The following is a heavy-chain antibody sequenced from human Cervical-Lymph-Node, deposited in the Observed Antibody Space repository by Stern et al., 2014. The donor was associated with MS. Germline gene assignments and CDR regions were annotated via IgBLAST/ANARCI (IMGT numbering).Heavy chain of an antibody. D-gene: IGHD6-19*01. J-gene: IGHJ4*02. Sequence: EVHLVESGGGLVQPGGSLRLSCAASGFTFSDYVINWVRQAPGKGLEWVSGISGNGFDTYYGDSVKGRFTISRDNSKNTLYLQMNSLRAEDTAVYFCAKDVAVADPFYFDYWGQGTLVTVSS. CDR3: AKDVAVADPFYFDY. CDR1: GFTFSDYV. CDR2: ISGNGFDT. V-gene: IGHV3-23*04.